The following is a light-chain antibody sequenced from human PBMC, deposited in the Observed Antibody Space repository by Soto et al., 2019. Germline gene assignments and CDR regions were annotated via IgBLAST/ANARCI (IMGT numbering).Light chain of an antibody. Sequence: QSVLTQPPSASGSPGQSVTISCTGTSSDVGGYNYVSWYQQHPGKAPKLMIYEVSKRPSGVPDRFSGSKSGNTASLTVSGLQAGDEADYYCSSYAGSNNQGVFGGGTKVTVL. CDR3: SSYAGSNNQGV. J-gene: IGLJ2*01. CDR2: EVS. CDR1: SSDVGGYNY. V-gene: IGLV2-8*01.